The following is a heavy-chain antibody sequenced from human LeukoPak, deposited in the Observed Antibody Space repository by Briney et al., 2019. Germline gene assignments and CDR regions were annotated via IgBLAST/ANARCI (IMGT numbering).Heavy chain of an antibody. CDR3: ARMVRGVIIKDYYYYGMDV. CDR1: GCSFTSYW. V-gene: IGHV5-51*01. J-gene: IGHJ6*02. Sequence: GESLKISCKGSGCSFTSYWIGWVRQMPGKGLEWMGIIYPGDSDTRYSPSFQGQVTISADKSISTAYLQWSSLKASDTAMYYCARMVRGVIIKDYYYYGMDVWGQGTTVTVSS. CDR2: IYPGDSDT. D-gene: IGHD3-10*01.